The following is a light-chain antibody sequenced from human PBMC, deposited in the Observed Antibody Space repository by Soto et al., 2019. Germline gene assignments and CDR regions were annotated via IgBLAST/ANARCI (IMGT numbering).Light chain of an antibody. Sequence: QSALTQPASVSGSPGQSITISCTGTSSGVGGYNYVSWYQQHPGKAPKLMIYDVSNRPSGVSNRFSGSKSGNTASLTISGLQAEDEADYYCTSYTSSSTRWLFGGGTKLTVL. CDR3: TSYTSSSTRWL. CDR1: SSGVGGYNY. CDR2: DVS. V-gene: IGLV2-14*01. J-gene: IGLJ3*02.